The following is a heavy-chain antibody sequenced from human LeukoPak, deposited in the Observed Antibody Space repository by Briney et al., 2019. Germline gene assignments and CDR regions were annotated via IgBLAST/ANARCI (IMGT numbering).Heavy chain of an antibody. V-gene: IGHV4-39*07. CDR1: GGSISSSSYY. J-gene: IGHJ4*02. CDR2: IYYSGST. CDR3: ARVSPFYYDSSGFDY. Sequence: SETLSLTCTVSGGSISSSSYYWGWIRRPPGKGLEWIGSIYYSGSTYYNPSLKSRVTISVDTSKNQFSLKLSSVTAADTAVYYCARVSPFYYDSSGFDYWGQGTLVTVSS. D-gene: IGHD3-22*01.